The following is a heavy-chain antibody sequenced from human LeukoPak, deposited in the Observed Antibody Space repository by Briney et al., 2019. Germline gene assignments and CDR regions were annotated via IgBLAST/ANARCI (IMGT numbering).Heavy chain of an antibody. CDR3: ARYTANTAGYSFDF. Sequence: SETLSLTCTVSGYSISSSYYWSWIRQPPGKGLEWIATIHHSGVTYYNPSLKSRVTMSVDTSKNQFSLKLGSVTAAGTAVYYCARYTANTAGYSFDFWGQGALVTVSS. CDR2: IHHSGVT. D-gene: IGHD3-22*01. CDR1: GYSISSSYY. V-gene: IGHV4-38-2*02. J-gene: IGHJ4*02.